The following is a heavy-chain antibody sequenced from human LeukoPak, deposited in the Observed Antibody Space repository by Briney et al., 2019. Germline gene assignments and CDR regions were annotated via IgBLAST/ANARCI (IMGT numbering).Heavy chain of an antibody. CDR3: ASFRRELLKAFDI. CDR1: GYTFTSYG. V-gene: IGHV1-18*01. J-gene: IGHJ3*02. Sequence: ASVKVSCKASGYTFTSYGISWVRQAPGQGLEWMGWISAYNGNTNYAQKLQGRVTTTTDTSTSTAYMELRSLRSDDTAVYYCASFRRELLKAFDIWGQGTMVTVSS. CDR2: ISAYNGNT. D-gene: IGHD1-26*01.